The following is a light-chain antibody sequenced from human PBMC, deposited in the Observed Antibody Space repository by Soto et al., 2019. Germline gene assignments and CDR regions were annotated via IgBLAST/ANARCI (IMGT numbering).Light chain of an antibody. CDR2: GAS. J-gene: IGKJ1*01. Sequence: EIVLTQSPGTLSLSPGERATLSCRASQSVGSSLSWYQQKPGQAPRLLFYGASNRATAIPDRFSGSGFGTDFHLTITRLEPEDCAVYYCQQYGDSPQTFGPGTKVEI. CDR3: QQYGDSPQT. CDR1: QSVGSS. V-gene: IGKV3-20*01.